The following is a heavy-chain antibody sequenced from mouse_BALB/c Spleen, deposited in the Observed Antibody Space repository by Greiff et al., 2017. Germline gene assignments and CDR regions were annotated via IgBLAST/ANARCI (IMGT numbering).Heavy chain of an antibody. V-gene: IGHV5-17*02. CDR3: ARSKYGNYNYYAMDY. D-gene: IGHD2-10*02. J-gene: IGHJ4*01. Sequence: EVQRVESGGGLVQPGGSRKLSCAASGFTFSSFGMHWVRQAPEKGLEWVAYISSGSSTIYYADTVKGRFTISRDNPKNTLFLQMTSLRSEDTAMYYCARSKYGNYNYYAMDYWGQGTSVTVSS. CDR1: GFTFSSFG. CDR2: ISSGSSTI.